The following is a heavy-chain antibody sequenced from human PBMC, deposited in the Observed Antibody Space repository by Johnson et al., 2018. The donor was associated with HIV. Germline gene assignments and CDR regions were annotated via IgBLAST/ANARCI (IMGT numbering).Heavy chain of an antibody. CDR2: IKQEGSEQ. CDR1: VFTFSSDW. D-gene: IGHD1-1*01. Sequence: EVQLVESGGGLFQPGGSLRLPCPASVFTFSSDWMSWVRQAPGKGLEWVANIKQEGSEQYYVDSVKGRFTISRDNAKNSLYLQMNSLRAEDTAVYYCAREELEPDVFDIWGQGTMVTVSS. V-gene: IGHV3-7*01. CDR3: AREELEPDVFDI. J-gene: IGHJ3*02.